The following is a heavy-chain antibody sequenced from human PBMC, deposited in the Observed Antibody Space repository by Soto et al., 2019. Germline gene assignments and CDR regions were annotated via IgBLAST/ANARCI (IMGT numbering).Heavy chain of an antibody. CDR2: ISAHNGNT. Sequence: QVHLVQSGAEVKKPGASVKVSCKGSGYAFTTYGITWVRQAPGQGLEWMGWISAHNGNTNYAQKLQGRVTGTTDTCTSTAYMELRSLSSDDTAVYYCARGRYGEYWGQGALVTVSS. CDR3: ARGRYGEY. CDR1: GYAFTTYG. D-gene: IGHD3-10*01. J-gene: IGHJ4*02. V-gene: IGHV1-18*01.